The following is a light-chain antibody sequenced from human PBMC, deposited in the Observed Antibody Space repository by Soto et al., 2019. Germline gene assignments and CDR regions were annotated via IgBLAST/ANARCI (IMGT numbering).Light chain of an antibody. J-gene: IGKJ2*01. V-gene: IGKV2-30*01. CDR2: KVS. Sequence: DVLMTQSPLSLPVTLGQPASISCTCSQSLVNSDGDTYLSWYQQRPGQSPRRLINKVSNRDSGVPDRFSGSASGIDFTLKISRVEAEDVGVYYCMQGTYWPTFGQGTKLEIK. CDR1: QSLVNSDGDTY. CDR3: MQGTYWPT.